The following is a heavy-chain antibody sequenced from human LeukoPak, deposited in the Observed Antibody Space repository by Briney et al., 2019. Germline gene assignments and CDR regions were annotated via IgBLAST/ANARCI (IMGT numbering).Heavy chain of an antibody. V-gene: IGHV3-23*01. CDR3: AKDTDGDYGSGPN. CDR2: IGGSGGST. CDR1: GFTFSSYA. Sequence: PGGSLRLSCAASGFTFSSYAMSWVRQAPGKGLEWVSAIGGSGGSTYYADSVKGRFTISRDNSKNTLYLQMNSLRAEDTAVYYCAKDTDGDYGSGPNWGQGTLVTVSS. J-gene: IGHJ4*02. D-gene: IGHD4-17*01.